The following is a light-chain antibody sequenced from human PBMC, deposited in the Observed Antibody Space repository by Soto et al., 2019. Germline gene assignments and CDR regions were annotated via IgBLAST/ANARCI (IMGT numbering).Light chain of an antibody. Sequence: QSALAQPTSVSGSPGQSITISCTGNHNDIGTYDYVSWYQQHPGRAPRLLIHGVTTRPSGISDRFSASKSGLTASLTISGLQPEDEADYYCSSFTSNRIYVFGPGTKVTAL. CDR1: HNDIGTYDY. CDR3: SSFTSNRIYV. J-gene: IGLJ1*01. CDR2: GVT. V-gene: IGLV2-14*03.